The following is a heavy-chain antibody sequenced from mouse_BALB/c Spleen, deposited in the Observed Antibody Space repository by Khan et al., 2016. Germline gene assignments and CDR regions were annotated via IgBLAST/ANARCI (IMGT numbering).Heavy chain of an antibody. Sequence: EVKLLESGGGLVQPGGSLKLSCAASGFDFSRYWMSWVRQAPGKWLEWIGEINPDSSTINYTPSLKDKFIISRDNAKNTLYLQMSKVRSEDTALYYCARRGGMMAYWGKGTLVTVSA. V-gene: IGHV4-1*02. CDR3: ARRGGMMAY. CDR1: GFDFSRYW. J-gene: IGHJ3*01. D-gene: IGHD2-3*01. CDR2: INPDSSTI.